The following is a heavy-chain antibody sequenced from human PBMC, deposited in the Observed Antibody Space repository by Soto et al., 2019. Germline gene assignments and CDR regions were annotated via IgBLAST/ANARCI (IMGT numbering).Heavy chain of an antibody. CDR2: INHSGST. D-gene: IGHD3-3*01. CDR1: GAYFCNYY. Sequence: SETLSLTCAVYGAYFCNYYSSWIRQPPGKGLEWIGAINHSGSTSYNPSLKSRVTISVDTSKSQFSLNLSSVTAADTAVYYCARGCRAYDFWRGYYLIPFAYWGQGTLVTVSS. J-gene: IGHJ4*02. V-gene: IGHV4-34*01. CDR3: ARGCRAYDFWRGYYLIPFAY.